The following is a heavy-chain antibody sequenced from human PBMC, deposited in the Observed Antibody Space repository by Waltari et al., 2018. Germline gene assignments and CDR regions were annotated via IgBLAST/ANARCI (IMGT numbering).Heavy chain of an antibody. V-gene: IGHV4-4*07. CDR3: ASGRGSWLPFDY. Sequence: TVSGGSISSYYWSWIRQPAGKGLEWIGRIYTSGSTNYNPSLKSRVTMSVDTSKNQFSLKLSSVTAADTAVYYCASGRGSWLPFDYWGQGTLVTVSS. D-gene: IGHD6-13*01. J-gene: IGHJ4*02. CDR2: IYTSGST. CDR1: GGSISSYY.